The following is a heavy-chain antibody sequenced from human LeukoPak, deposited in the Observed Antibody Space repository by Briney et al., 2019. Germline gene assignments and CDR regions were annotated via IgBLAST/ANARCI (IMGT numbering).Heavy chain of an antibody. D-gene: IGHD1-7*01. CDR2: ITSSSTI. CDR3: ARFLRNYWYSDY. CDR1: GFTFSSYS. Sequence: GGSLRLSCAASGFTFSSYSMNWVRQAPGKGLEWISQITSSSTIYYADSVKGRFTISRDNDMNSLYLQMNSLTDEDTAMYYCARFLRNYWYSDYWGQGTLVTVSS. J-gene: IGHJ4*02. V-gene: IGHV3-48*02.